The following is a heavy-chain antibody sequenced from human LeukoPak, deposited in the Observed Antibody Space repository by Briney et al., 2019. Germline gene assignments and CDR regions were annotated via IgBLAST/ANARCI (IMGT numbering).Heavy chain of an antibody. CDR2: IIPIFGTT. V-gene: IGHV1-69*05. CDR3: AITSTYYYHYMDV. CDR1: GGTFSSYA. D-gene: IGHD2/OR15-2a*01. Sequence: SVKVSCKTSGGTFSSYAISWVRQAPGQGLEWMGGIIPIFGTTNYAQKFQGRVTITTDESTNTAYMELSSLMSEDTAIYFCAITSTYYYHYMDVWGKGTTVTVSS. J-gene: IGHJ6*03.